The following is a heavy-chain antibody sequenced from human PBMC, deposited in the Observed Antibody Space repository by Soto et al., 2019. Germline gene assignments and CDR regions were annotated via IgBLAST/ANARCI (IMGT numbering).Heavy chain of an antibody. J-gene: IGHJ5*02. CDR2: IKQDGSEK. CDR3: AGENFDWSLNWFDP. CDR1: GFTFSSYW. D-gene: IGHD3-9*01. V-gene: IGHV3-7*01. Sequence: PGGSLRLSCAASGFTFSSYWMSWVRQAPGKGLEWVANIKQDGSEKYYVDSVKGRFTISRDNAKNSLYLQMNSLRAEDTAVYYCAGENFDWSLNWFDPWGQGTLVTVSS.